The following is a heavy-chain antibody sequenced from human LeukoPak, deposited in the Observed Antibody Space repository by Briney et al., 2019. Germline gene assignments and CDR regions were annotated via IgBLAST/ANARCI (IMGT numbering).Heavy chain of an antibody. J-gene: IGHJ4*02. V-gene: IGHV4-59*01. D-gene: IGHD2-2*01. Sequence: SETLSLTCTVSGGSISSYYWSWIRQPPGKGLEWIGNLYYSGSTTYNPSLKSRVTISVDTSKNQFSLKLTSVTAADTAVYYCAKGFRPAPGRGSDFFDYWGQGTLVTVSS. CDR2: LYYSGST. CDR1: GGSISSYY. CDR3: AKGFRPAPGRGSDFFDY.